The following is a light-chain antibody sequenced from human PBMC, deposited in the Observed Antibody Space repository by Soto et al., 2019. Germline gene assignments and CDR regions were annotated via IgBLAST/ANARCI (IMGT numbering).Light chain of an antibody. CDR1: QSVSRN. Sequence: EIVMTQSPATLSVSPGERATLSCRASQSVSRNIAWYQQKPGQAPRLLIYGASTRAIGIPARFSGSGSGTEFTLTISSLQSEDFEVYYCQQYNNWPTWAFGQGTKVEIK. CDR3: QQYNNWPTWA. CDR2: GAS. J-gene: IGKJ1*01. V-gene: IGKV3-15*01.